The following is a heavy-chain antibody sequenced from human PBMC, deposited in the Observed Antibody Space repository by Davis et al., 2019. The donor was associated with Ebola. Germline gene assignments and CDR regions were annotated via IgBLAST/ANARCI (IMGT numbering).Heavy chain of an antibody. Sequence: SETLSLTCAVYGGSFSGYYWSWIRQPPGKGLEWIGEINHSESTNYNPSLKSRVTISVDTSKNQFSLKLSSVTAADTAVYYCARQGWSGYSLRHWLDPWGRGTLVTVSS. CDR3: ARQGWSGYSLRHWLDP. V-gene: IGHV4-34*01. CDR2: INHSEST. D-gene: IGHD3-3*01. J-gene: IGHJ5*02. CDR1: GGSFSGYY.